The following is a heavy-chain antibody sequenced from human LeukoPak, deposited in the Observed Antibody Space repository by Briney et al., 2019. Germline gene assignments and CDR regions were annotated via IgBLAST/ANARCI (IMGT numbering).Heavy chain of an antibody. V-gene: IGHV1-2*02. D-gene: IGHD3-22*01. J-gene: IGHJ4*02. CDR2: INPNSGDT. CDR1: GYTFTGYY. Sequence: GASVKLSCKASGYTFTGYYINWVRQAPGQGLEWMGGINPNSGDTNYALKFKGRVTMTRDTSISTAYMEVSRLRSDDTAVYYCARKGGNTMILLDYWGQGTLVTVSS. CDR3: ARKGGNTMILLDY.